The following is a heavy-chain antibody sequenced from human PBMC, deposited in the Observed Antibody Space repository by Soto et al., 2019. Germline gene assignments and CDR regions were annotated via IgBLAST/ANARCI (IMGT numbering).Heavy chain of an antibody. CDR1: GGSVSSYY. CDR2: IYYSRMT. J-gene: IGHJ4*02. D-gene: IGHD5-12*01. V-gene: IGHV4-59*08. CDR3: ASFKGQRWLQFLAY. Sequence: SETLSLTCTVSGGSVSSYYWSWIRQPPGKGLEWIGFIYYSRMTNYNPSLKSRVTISLDTSKNQFSLKLSSVTAADTALYYCASFKGQRWLQFLAYWGQGTLVTVSS.